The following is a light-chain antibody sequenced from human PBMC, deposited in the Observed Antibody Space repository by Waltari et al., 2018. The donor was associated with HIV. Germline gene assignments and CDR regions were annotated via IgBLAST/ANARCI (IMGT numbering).Light chain of an antibody. V-gene: IGLV1-51*01. CDR3: GTWDSSLGGWV. Sequence: QPVLTQPLSVSAAPGQKVTISCSGSSSNIWRNYVSWYQQLPGAAPKLLIYDNNKRPSGTPDRFSGSKSGTSATLDITGLQTGDEADYYCGTWDSSLGGWVFGGGTKLAVL. J-gene: IGLJ3*02. CDR1: SSNIWRNY. CDR2: DNN.